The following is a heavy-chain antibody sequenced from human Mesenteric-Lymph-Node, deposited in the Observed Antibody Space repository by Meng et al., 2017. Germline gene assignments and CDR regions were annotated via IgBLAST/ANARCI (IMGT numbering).Heavy chain of an antibody. J-gene: IGHJ4*02. CDR1: GGSMSSGDYY. CDR3: ARNYYFDY. V-gene: IGHV4-30-4*01. CDR2: IYYTGST. Sequence: QVQPPEPGPVLVNPSQTLSLTCTVSGGSMSSGDYYWSWIRQPPGKGLEWIGYIYYTGSTYYNPSLKSRVTISMDTSKNQFSLRLSSVTAADTAVYYCARNYYFDYWGQGTLVTVSS.